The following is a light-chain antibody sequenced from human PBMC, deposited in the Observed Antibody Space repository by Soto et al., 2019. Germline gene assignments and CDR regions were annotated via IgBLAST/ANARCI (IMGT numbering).Light chain of an antibody. V-gene: IGKV3-20*01. CDR3: QQYGSSPPFT. Sequence: EIVLTQSPGTLSLSPGERATLSCRASQSVSSSYLAWYQQKPGQAPRLLIYGASSRATGIPDRFSGSGSGTDFPLTISRLETDDFAVYYCQQYGSSPPFTFGPGTKVDIK. CDR2: GAS. J-gene: IGKJ3*01. CDR1: QSVSSSY.